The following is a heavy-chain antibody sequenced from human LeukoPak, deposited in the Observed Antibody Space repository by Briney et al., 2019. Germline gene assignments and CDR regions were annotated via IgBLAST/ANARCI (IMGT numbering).Heavy chain of an antibody. D-gene: IGHD2-8*02. Sequence: SETLSLTCTVPGVSFNAYYWSWIRHSPRKGLEWIGEVSPGGYIKYNPSLRSRVTISVDTSENQLSLRLSSVTAADTAMYYCARIRCGHTGDICYNHWAQGTLVTVSS. CDR1: GVSFNAYY. J-gene: IGHJ5*02. V-gene: IGHV4-34*01. CDR2: VSPGGYI. CDR3: ARIRCGHTGDICYNH.